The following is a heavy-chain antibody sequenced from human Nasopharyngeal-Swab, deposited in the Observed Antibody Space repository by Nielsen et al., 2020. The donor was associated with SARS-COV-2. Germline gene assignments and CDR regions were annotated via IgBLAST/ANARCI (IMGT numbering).Heavy chain of an antibody. CDR1: GFTFDDYA. CDR2: ISWNSGSI. D-gene: IGHD1-26*01. V-gene: IGHV3-9*01. J-gene: IGHJ5*02. CDR3: AKGSSWEAYNWFDP. Sequence: GGSLRLSCAASGFTFDDYAMHWVRQAPGKGLEWVSGISWNSGSIGYADSVKGRFTISRDNAKNSLYLQMNSLRAEDTALYYCAKGSSWEAYNWFDPWGQGTLVTAPQ.